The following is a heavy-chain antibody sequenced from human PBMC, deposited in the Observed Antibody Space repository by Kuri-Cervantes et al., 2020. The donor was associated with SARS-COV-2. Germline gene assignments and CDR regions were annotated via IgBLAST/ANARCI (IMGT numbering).Heavy chain of an antibody. V-gene: IGHV4-34*01. CDR1: GGSFSGYY. CDR3: ASQGKYYYDSSGYPAVYWYFDL. Sequence: ESLKISCAVYGGSFSGYYWSWIRQPPGKGLEWIGEINHSGSTNYNPSLKSRVTISVDTSKNQFSLKLSSVTAADTAVYYCASQGKYYYDSSGYPAVYWYFDLWGRGTLVTVSS. J-gene: IGHJ2*01. CDR2: INHSGST. D-gene: IGHD3-22*01.